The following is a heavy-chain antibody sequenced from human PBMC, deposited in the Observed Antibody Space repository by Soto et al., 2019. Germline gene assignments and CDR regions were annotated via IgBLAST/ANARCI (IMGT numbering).Heavy chain of an antibody. Sequence: QVQLVESGGGVVQPGRSLRLSCAASGFTFSSYGMHWVRQAPGKGLEWVAVIWYDGSNKYYADSVKGRFTISRDNSKNTRHLQRNSLRAEDTAVYYCARQGQLSHSYYSGMDVWGQGTTVTVSS. CDR1: GFTFSSYG. J-gene: IGHJ6*02. CDR3: ARQGQLSHSYYSGMDV. V-gene: IGHV3-33*01. CDR2: IWYDGSNK.